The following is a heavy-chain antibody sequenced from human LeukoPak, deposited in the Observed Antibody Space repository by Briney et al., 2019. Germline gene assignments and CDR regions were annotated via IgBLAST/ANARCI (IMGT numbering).Heavy chain of an antibody. D-gene: IGHD3-3*01. Sequence: GGSLRLSCAASGFTFSSYAMSWVRQAPGKGLEWVSAISGSGGSTYYPDSVKGRFTISRDNSKTTLYLQMNSLRSEDTAVYYCARGAVLRFLEWAPRAYYFDYWGQGTLVTVSS. CDR3: ARGAVLRFLEWAPRAYYFDY. J-gene: IGHJ4*02. CDR1: GFTFSSYA. CDR2: ISGSGGST. V-gene: IGHV3-23*01.